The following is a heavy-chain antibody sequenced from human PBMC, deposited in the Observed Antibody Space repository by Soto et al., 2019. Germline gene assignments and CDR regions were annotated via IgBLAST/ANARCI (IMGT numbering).Heavy chain of an antibody. D-gene: IGHD2-2*01. CDR3: AKDRVLAGGLYFYDRMAV. CDR2: ISWDGTST. Sequence: PGGSLRLSCAVSGFPLDEDTMYWVRQGPGKGMEWVSLISWDGTSTHDAASVKGRFTISRDNSKNSLYLQMNSLRTEDTALYYCAKDRVLAGGLYFYDRMAVCCQGT. V-gene: IGHV3-43*01. CDR1: GFPLDEDT. J-gene: IGHJ6*02.